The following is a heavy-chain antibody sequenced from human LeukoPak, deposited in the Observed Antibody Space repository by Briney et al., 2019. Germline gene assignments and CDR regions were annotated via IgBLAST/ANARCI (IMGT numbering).Heavy chain of an antibody. J-gene: IGHJ4*02. Sequence: PGGSLRLSCAASGFAFSSYWMSWVRQAPGKGLEWVANIRQDGTDKQYVDSVKGRFTISRDNAKNSLFLQTDSLRAEDSAVYYCVRCSRSITPAYWGQGTLVTVSS. CDR3: VRCSRSITPAY. V-gene: IGHV3-7*01. CDR1: GFAFSSYW. D-gene: IGHD3-16*01. CDR2: IRQDGTDK.